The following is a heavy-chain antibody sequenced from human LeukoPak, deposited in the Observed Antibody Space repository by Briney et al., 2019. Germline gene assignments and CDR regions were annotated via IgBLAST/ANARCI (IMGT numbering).Heavy chain of an antibody. CDR3: ARLEGRGYCSGGSCPLFDY. V-gene: IGHV4-39*07. Sequence: PSETLSLTCTVSGGSISSSSYYWGWIRQPPGKGLEWIGNIYYSGTTYYNPSLTSRVTISVDTSKNQFSLKLSSVTAADTAVYYCARLEGRGYCSGGSCPLFDYWGQGTLVTVSS. CDR1: GGSISSSSYY. J-gene: IGHJ4*02. CDR2: IYYSGTT. D-gene: IGHD2-15*01.